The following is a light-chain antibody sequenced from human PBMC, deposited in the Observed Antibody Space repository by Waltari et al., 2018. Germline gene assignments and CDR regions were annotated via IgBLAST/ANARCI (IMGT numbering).Light chain of an antibody. V-gene: IGLV2-23*03. CDR2: EGV. CDR1: TNNIGTYNL. J-gene: IGLJ2*01. Sequence: QTALTQPASVSGSPGQSITISCAGATNNIGTYNLVPWYQQHPDKAPKLIIFEGVKRPSGVSNRFSGSKSGNTASLTISGLQTEDEADYYCCSYRGNSTFVFGGGTKLTVL. CDR3: CSYRGNSTFV.